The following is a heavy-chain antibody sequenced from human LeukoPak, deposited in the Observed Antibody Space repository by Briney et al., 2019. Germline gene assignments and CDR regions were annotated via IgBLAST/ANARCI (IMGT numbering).Heavy chain of an antibody. D-gene: IGHD3-9*01. Sequence: GGSLRLSCAASGFTFSNYGMSWVRQAPGKGLEWVSGMSGSGGSTYYADSVKGRFTISRDNSKNTLYLQMNSLRAEDTAVYYCAKDHRLRYFDWLPYFDYWGQGTLVTVSS. V-gene: IGHV3-23*01. CDR1: GFTFSNYG. CDR3: AKDHRLRYFDWLPYFDY. J-gene: IGHJ4*02. CDR2: MSGSGGST.